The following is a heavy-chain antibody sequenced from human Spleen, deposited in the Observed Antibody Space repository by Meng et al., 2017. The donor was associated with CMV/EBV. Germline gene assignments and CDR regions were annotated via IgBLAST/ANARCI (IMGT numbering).Heavy chain of an antibody. D-gene: IGHD5-18*01. CDR1: GGTFSSYA. CDR2: MNPNSGKT. J-gene: IGHJ4*01. CDR3: ARIGGYTYPDY. Sequence: ASVKVSCKASGGTFSSYAISWVRQAPGQGLEWMGRMNPNSGKTDYAQMFQGRVTMTWDTSINTLYMELSVLRSEDTAVYYCARIGGYTYPDYCGHGTLVNVSS. V-gene: IGHV1-8*02.